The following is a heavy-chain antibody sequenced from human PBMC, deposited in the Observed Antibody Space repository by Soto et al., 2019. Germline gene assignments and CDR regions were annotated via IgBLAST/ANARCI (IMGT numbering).Heavy chain of an antibody. Sequence: ASVKVSCKASGYTFTSYDINWVRQATGQGLEWMGWMNPNSGNTGYAQKFQGRVTMTRNTSISTAYMELSSLRSEDTAVYYCARGDDYIWGSYRYPATNNWFDPWGQGTLVTVSS. CDR1: GYTFTSYD. J-gene: IGHJ5*02. D-gene: IGHD3-16*02. CDR2: MNPNSGNT. V-gene: IGHV1-8*01. CDR3: ARGDDYIWGSYRYPATNNWFDP.